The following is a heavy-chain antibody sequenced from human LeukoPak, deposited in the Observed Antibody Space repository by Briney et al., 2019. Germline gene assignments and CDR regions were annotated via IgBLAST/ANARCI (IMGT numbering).Heavy chain of an antibody. V-gene: IGHV1-8*01. D-gene: IGHD2-15*01. CDR1: GYTFTSYD. Sequence: ASVKVSCKASGYTFTSYDINWVRQATGQGLEWMGWMNPNSGNTGYAQKFQGRVTMTRNTSISTAYMELSSLRSEDTAVYYCARGIGGTSNSRLGYYYYYMDVWGKGTTVTISS. CDR3: ARGIGGTSNSRLGYYYYYMDV. J-gene: IGHJ6*03. CDR2: MNPNSGNT.